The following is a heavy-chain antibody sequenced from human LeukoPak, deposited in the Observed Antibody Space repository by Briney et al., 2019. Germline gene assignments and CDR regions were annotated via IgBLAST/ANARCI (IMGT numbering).Heavy chain of an antibody. CDR2: ISYDGSNK. CDR3: AKPYYDILTGYYNADYFDY. V-gene: IGHV3-30*18. Sequence: GGSLRLSCAASGFTFSSYGMHWVRQAPGKGLEWVAVISYDGSNKYYADSVKGRFTISRDNSKNTLYLQMNSLRAEDTAVYYCAKPYYDILTGYYNADYFDYWGQGTLVTVSS. J-gene: IGHJ4*02. CDR1: GFTFSSYG. D-gene: IGHD3-9*01.